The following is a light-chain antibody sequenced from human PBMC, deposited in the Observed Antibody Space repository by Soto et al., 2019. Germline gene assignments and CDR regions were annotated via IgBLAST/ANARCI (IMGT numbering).Light chain of an antibody. V-gene: IGKV1-39*01. Sequence: DIQMTQSPSSLSASVGDRVTITCRASQSISTYLNWYQQKPGKAPKLVIYAASSLHSGVPSRFSGSGSGADFTLTISDLQPEDFATYFCQQSYSNPLTFGGGTKVEI. CDR2: AAS. J-gene: IGKJ4*01. CDR3: QQSYSNPLT. CDR1: QSISTY.